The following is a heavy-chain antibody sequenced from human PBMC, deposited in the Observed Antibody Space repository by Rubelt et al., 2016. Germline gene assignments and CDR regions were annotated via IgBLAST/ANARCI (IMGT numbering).Heavy chain of an antibody. CDR3: ARGITMIVVARRPDAFDI. D-gene: IGHD3-22*01. J-gene: IGHJ3*02. V-gene: IGHV1-69*01. Sequence: NYAQKFQGRVTITADESTSTAYMELRSLRSDDTAVYYCARGITMIVVARRPDAFDIWGQGTMVTVSS.